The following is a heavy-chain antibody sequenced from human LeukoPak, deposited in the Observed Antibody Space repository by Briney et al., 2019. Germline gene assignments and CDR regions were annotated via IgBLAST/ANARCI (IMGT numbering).Heavy chain of an antibody. CDR1: GSAFSSYA. D-gene: IGHD3-22*01. CDR3: AKAERAYDSSGYCLDS. V-gene: IGHV3-23*01. J-gene: IGHJ4*02. Sequence: GGSLRLSCAASGSAFSSYAMSWVRQAPGKGLEWVSTISGSGGSTYYADSVKGRFTISRDNSKNTLYLQMNSLRAEDTAVYYCAKAERAYDSSGYCLDSWGQGTLVTVSS. CDR2: ISGSGGST.